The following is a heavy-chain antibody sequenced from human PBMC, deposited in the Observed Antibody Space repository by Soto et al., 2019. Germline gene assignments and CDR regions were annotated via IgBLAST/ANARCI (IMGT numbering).Heavy chain of an antibody. V-gene: IGHV1-69*13. CDR1: GGTFSSYA. J-gene: IGHJ4*02. CDR2: IIPIFGTA. CDR3: ARYRSSWHYFDY. Sequence: ASVKVSCKASGGTFSSYAISWVRQAPGQGLEWMGGIIPIFGTANYAQKFQGRVTITADESTSTAYMELSSLRSEDTAVYYCARYRSSWHYFDYWGQGTLVTVSS. D-gene: IGHD6-13*01.